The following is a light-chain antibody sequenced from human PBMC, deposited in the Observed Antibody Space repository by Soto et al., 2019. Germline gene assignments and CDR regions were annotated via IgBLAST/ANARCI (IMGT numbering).Light chain of an antibody. Sequence: EIVMTQSPATLSVSPGEGATLSCRASHSVDSNLAWYQQKPGQAPRLPIYGASSRATGIPDRFSGSGSGTDFTLTISRLEPEDFAVYYCQQYGSSPLTFGGGTKVDIK. V-gene: IGKV3-20*01. CDR2: GAS. CDR1: HSVDSN. J-gene: IGKJ4*01. CDR3: QQYGSSPLT.